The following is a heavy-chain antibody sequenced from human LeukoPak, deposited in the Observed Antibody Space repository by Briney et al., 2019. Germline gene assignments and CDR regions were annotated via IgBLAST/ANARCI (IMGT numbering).Heavy chain of an antibody. J-gene: IGHJ4*02. V-gene: IGHV3-7*01. CDR3: ARHKLDYGDFDYFDY. D-gene: IGHD4-17*01. CDR1: GFTFSSYW. CDR2: IKTDGSEK. Sequence: TGGSLRLSCAASGFTFSSYWMSWVRQAPGKGLEWVANIKTDGSEKVYVDSLKGRFTTSRDNAKNSLYLQMNSLRAEDTAVYYCARHKLDYGDFDYFDYWGQGTLVTVSS.